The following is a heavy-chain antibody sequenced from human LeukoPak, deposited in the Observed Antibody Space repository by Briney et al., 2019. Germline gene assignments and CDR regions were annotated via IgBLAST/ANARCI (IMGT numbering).Heavy chain of an antibody. CDR2: IKQDGSEK. J-gene: IGHJ4*02. Sequence: GGSLRLSCAGYGSTLSELWMNWVRQVPGKGLEWVANIKQDGSEKKYVDSVKGRFTISRDNAKNSVYLQMNSLRVDDTAVYYCVGGYGWLPDYWGQGALVTVSS. V-gene: IGHV3-7*04. CDR1: GSTLSELW. CDR3: VGGYGWLPDY. D-gene: IGHD6-19*01.